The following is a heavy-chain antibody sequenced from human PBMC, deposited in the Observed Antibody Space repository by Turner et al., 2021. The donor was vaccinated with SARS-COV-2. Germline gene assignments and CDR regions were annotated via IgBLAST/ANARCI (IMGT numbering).Heavy chain of an antibody. D-gene: IGHD5-12*01. Sequence: QVQLVQPGAEVKKPGASVNVPCKVSGYTLTELSMHRVRQVPGKGLEWMGGFDPEDGETIYEQKFQGRVTMAEDTSTDTAYMELSSLRSENTAVYYCATCRDGYNWGAFHIWGQGTMITVSS. CDR3: ATCRDGYNWGAFHI. CDR2: FDPEDGET. CDR1: GYTLTELS. V-gene: IGHV1-24*01. J-gene: IGHJ3*02.